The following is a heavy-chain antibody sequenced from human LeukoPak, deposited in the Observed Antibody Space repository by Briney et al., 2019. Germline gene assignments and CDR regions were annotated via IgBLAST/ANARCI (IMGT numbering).Heavy chain of an antibody. Sequence: SVKVSCKASGGTFSSYAISWVRQAPGQGLEWMGGIIPIFGTANYAQKFQGGVTITADKSTSTAYMELSSLRSEDTAVYYCARNSEGSYRPFDYWGQGTPVTVSS. V-gene: IGHV1-69*06. CDR3: ARNSEGSYRPFDY. D-gene: IGHD3-16*02. CDR1: GGTFSSYA. J-gene: IGHJ4*02. CDR2: IIPIFGTA.